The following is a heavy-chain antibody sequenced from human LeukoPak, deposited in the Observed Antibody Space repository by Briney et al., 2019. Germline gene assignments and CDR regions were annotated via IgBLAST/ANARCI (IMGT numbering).Heavy chain of an antibody. J-gene: IGHJ4*02. V-gene: IGHV4-39*01. Sequence: PSETLYLTCTVSGGSISSSNFYWGWIRQPPGKGLEWIGSISYSGSTYFNPSLKSRVTISVDTSKNQSSLKLSSVTAADTAVYYCARHLKASVWQQLVVYYFDYWGQGTLVTVSS. CDR2: ISYSGST. CDR1: GGSISSSNFY. D-gene: IGHD6-13*01. CDR3: ARHLKASVWQQLVVYYFDY.